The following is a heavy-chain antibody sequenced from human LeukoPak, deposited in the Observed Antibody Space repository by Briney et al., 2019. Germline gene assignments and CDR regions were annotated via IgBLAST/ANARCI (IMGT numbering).Heavy chain of an antibody. D-gene: IGHD3-3*01. CDR2: INPNSGGT. J-gene: IGHJ4*02. CDR3: ARVDDFWSDYPIDY. Sequence: ASVKVSCKASGYTFTGYYMHWVRQAPGQGLEWMGRINPNSGGTNYAQKFQGRVTMTRDTSISTAYMELGRLRSDDTAVYYCARVDDFWSDYPIDYWGQGTLVTVSS. V-gene: IGHV1-2*06. CDR1: GYTFTGYY.